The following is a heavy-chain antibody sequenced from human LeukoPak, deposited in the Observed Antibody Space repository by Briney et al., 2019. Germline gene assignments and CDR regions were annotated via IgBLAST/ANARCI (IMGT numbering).Heavy chain of an antibody. CDR1: GFTFSSYA. Sequence: SGGSLRLSCAASGFTFSSYAMSWVRQAPGKGLEWVSAISGSGGSTYYADSVKGRFTISRDNSKNTLYLQMNSLRAEDTAVYYCAKDGDYDSSGYDYYYYYYMDVWGKGTTVTVSS. CDR2: ISGSGGST. J-gene: IGHJ6*03. CDR3: AKDGDYDSSGYDYYYYYYMDV. D-gene: IGHD3-22*01. V-gene: IGHV3-23*01.